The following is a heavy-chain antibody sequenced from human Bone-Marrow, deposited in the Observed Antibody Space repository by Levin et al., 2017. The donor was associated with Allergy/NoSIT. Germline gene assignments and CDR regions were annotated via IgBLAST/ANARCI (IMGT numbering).Heavy chain of an antibody. V-gene: IGHV3-33*06. CDR1: GFTFSSYG. CDR2: IWYDGSDK. Sequence: GESLKISCAASGFTFSSYGMHWVRQAPGKGLEWVSVIWYDGSDKYYVDSVKGRFTISRDNSKKTLYLQMNSLRAEDTAVYYCAKAVAGTGTPHLWGQGTLVTVSS. J-gene: IGHJ4*02. CDR3: AKAVAGTGTPHL. D-gene: IGHD6-19*01.